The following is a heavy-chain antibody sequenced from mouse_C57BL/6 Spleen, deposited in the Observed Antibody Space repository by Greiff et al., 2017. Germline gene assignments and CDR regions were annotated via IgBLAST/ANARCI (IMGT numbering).Heavy chain of an antibody. D-gene: IGHD1-1*01. CDR2: IDPSDSYT. J-gene: IGHJ1*03. Sequence: QVQLQQPGAELVMPGASVKLSCKASGYTFTSYWMHWVKQRPGLGLEWIGEIDPSDSYTNYNQKFKGKSTLTVDKSSSTAYMQLSSLTSEDSAVYYCARKYGSSSWYFDVWGTGTTVTVSS. CDR3: ARKYGSSSWYFDV. CDR1: GYTFTSYW. V-gene: IGHV1-69*01.